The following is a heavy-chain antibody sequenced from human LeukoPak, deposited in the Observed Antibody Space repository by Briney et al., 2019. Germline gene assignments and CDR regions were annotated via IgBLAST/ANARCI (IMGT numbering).Heavy chain of an antibody. CDR1: GFTFSSYS. D-gene: IGHD4-17*01. Sequence: GGSLRLSCAASGFTFSSYSMNWVRQAPGKGLEWVSSISSSSSYIYYADSVKGRFTISRDNAKNSLYLQMNSLRAEDTAVYYCARENDYGAGDAFDIWGQGTMVTVSS. CDR2: ISSSSSYI. CDR3: ARENDYGAGDAFDI. J-gene: IGHJ3*02. V-gene: IGHV3-21*01.